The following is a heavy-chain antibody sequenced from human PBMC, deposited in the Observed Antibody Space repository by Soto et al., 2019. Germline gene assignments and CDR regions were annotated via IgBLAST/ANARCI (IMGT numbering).Heavy chain of an antibody. D-gene: IGHD3-10*01. CDR2: TYYRSKWYN. J-gene: IGHJ4*03. V-gene: IGHV6-1*01. Sequence: QSPSRGLEWLGRTYYRSKWYNDYAVSVKSRITVTPDTSKNQFSLHLNSVTPEDTAVYYCSREFPYYKSSASYFDYCGQGALVTVSS. CDR3: SREFPYYKSSASYFDY.